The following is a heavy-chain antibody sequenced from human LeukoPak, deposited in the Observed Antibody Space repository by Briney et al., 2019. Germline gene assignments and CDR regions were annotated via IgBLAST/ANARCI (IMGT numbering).Heavy chain of an antibody. CDR2: IYHSGSI. CDR3: ARVDYYDSSGYPGNWYFDL. J-gene: IGHJ2*01. V-gene: IGHV4-38-2*01. CDR1: GYSISSGYY. Sequence: SETLSLTCAVSGYSISSGYYWGWIRQPPGKGLEWIGSIYHSGSIYYNPSLKSRVTISVDTSKNQFSLKLSSVTAADTAVYYCARVDYYDSSGYPGNWYFDLWGRGTLVTVSS. D-gene: IGHD3-22*01.